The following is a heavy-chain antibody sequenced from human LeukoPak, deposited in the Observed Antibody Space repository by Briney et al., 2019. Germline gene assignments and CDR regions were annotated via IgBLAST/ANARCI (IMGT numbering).Heavy chain of an antibody. CDR3: AREGPSGSYSPYFDY. V-gene: IGHV3-48*04. CDR2: ISSSSSTI. CDR1: GFTFSSYS. D-gene: IGHD1-26*01. J-gene: IGHJ4*02. Sequence: GGSLRLSCAASGFTFSSYSMNWVRQAPGKGLEWVSYISSSSSTIYYADSMKGRFTISRDNAKNSLYLQMNSLRAEDTAVYYCAREGPSGSYSPYFDYWGQGTLVTVSS.